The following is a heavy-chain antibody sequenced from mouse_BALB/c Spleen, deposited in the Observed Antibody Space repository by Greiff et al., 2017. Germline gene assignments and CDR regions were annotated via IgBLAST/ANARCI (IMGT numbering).Heavy chain of an antibody. D-gene: IGHD1-1*01. J-gene: IGHJ4*01. Sequence: EVQLQESGPELVKPGASVKVSCKASGYSFTDYNMYWVKQSHGKSLEWIGYIDPYNVGTSYNQKFKGKATLTVDKSSSTAFMHLNSLTSEDSAVYYCARGVTTVGCMDYWGQGTSVTVSS. V-gene: IGHV1S135*01. CDR1: GYSFTDYN. CDR3: ARGVTTVGCMDY. CDR2: IDPYNVGT.